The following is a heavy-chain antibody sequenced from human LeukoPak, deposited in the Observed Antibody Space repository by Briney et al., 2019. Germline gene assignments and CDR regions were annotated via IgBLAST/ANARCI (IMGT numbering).Heavy chain of an antibody. CDR3: ARVATGSYDWFDP. Sequence: GGSLRLSCAGSGFTFDDYGMSWVRQAPGKGLEWVAVISYDGSNKYYADSVKGRFTISRDNSKNTLYLQMNSLRAEDTAVYFCARVATGSYDWFDPWGQGTLVTVSS. V-gene: IGHV3-30*03. J-gene: IGHJ5*02. D-gene: IGHD3-10*01. CDR1: GFTFDDYG. CDR2: ISYDGSNK.